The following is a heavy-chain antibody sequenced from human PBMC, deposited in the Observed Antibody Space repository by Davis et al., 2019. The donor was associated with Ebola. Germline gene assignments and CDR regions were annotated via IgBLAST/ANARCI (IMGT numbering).Heavy chain of an antibody. Sequence: GESLKISCAASGFTFSTYAMGWVRQAPGKGLEWVSDISSGGGAQYYADSVKGRFTTFRDNPKNTLYLQMTSLRSDDTAVYYCAKQRGVGAIDYDYWGRGTVVTVSS. CDR3: AKQRGVGAIDYDY. J-gene: IGHJ4*02. V-gene: IGHV3-23*01. CDR1: GFTFSTYA. D-gene: IGHD1-26*01. CDR2: ISSGGGAQ.